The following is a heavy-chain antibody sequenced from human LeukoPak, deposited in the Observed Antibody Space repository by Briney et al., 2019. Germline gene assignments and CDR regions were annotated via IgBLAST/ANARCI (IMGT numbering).Heavy chain of an antibody. D-gene: IGHD6-19*01. CDR2: ISGSGGST. V-gene: IGHV3-23*01. Sequence: PGRSLRLSCAASGFTFSNYGMHWVRQAPGKGLEWVSAISGSGGSTYYADSVKGRFTISRDNSKNTLYLQMNSLRAEDTAVYYCAKDTPSGWYEEDYWGQGTLVTVSS. J-gene: IGHJ4*02. CDR3: AKDTPSGWYEEDY. CDR1: GFTFSNYG.